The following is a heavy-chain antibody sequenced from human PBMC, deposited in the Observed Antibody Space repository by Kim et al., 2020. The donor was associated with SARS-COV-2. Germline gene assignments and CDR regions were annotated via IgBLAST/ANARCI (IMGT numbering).Heavy chain of an antibody. D-gene: IGHD3-10*01. CDR1: GFTLSLYS. V-gene: IGHV3-48*04. J-gene: IGHJ3*02. CDR2: ISGTGTIK. Sequence: GGSLRLSCATSGFTLSLYSMNWVRQSPGKGLEWVSNISGTGTIKKHADSVRGRFTISRDNAKNSLFLQMNGLRVEDTAVYYCVREKYLAFDILGEG. CDR3: VREKYLAFDI.